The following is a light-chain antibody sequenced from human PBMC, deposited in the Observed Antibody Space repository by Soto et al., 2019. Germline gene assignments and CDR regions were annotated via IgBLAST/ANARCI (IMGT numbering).Light chain of an antibody. V-gene: IGKV4-1*01. CDR3: QQYYSTPPVT. CDR1: QSVLYSSNNKNY. CDR2: WAS. J-gene: IGKJ1*01. Sequence: DIVMTQSPDSLAVSLGERATINCKSSQSVLYSSNNKNYLAWYQQKPGQPPKLLIYWASTRESGVPDRFSGSGSGTDFILAISSLEAEDVAVYYCQQYYSTPPVTFGQGTKVEIK.